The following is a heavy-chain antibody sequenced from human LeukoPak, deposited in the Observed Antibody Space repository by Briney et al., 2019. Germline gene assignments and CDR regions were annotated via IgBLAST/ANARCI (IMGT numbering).Heavy chain of an antibody. CDR1: GGTFSKYA. CDR2: VIPLFGTA. J-gene: IGHJ4*02. CDR3: ARDLGYCTNGVCHTRFDY. D-gene: IGHD2-8*01. Sequence: SVKVSCKASGGTFSKYAISWVRQAPGQGLEWMGGVIPLFGTANYAQKFQGRVTITADESTSTAYMELSSLRSDDTAVYYCARDLGYCTNGVCHTRFDYWGQGTLVAVSS. V-gene: IGHV1-69*01.